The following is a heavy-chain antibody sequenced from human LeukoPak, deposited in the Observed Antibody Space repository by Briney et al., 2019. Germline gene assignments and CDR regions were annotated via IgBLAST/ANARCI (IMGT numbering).Heavy chain of an antibody. V-gene: IGHV3-15*01. J-gene: IGHJ4*02. D-gene: IGHD2/OR15-2a*01. Sequence: GGSLRLSCAASGFTFSNAWMSWVRQAPGKGLEWVGRIQSKADGGTTDYAAPVKGRFTISRDDSKDTLYLQMNSLKTEDTALYYCTTGAFFSENSWGQGTLVTVSS. CDR2: IQSKADGGTT. CDR1: GFTFSNAW. CDR3: TTGAFFSENS.